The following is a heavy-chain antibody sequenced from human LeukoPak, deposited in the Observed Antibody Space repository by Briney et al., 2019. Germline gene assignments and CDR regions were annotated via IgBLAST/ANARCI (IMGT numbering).Heavy chain of an antibody. V-gene: IGHV3-30-3*01. J-gene: IGHJ4*02. CDR3: ARDCCGEWYYFDY. CDR2: ISYDGSNK. Sequence: PGGSLRLSCAVSGFTFSSYAMNWVRQAPGKGLEWVAVISYDGSNKYYADSVKGRFTISRDNSKNTLYLQMNSLRAEDTAVYYCARDCCGEWYYFDYWGQGILVTVSS. D-gene: IGHD3-10*01. CDR1: GFTFSSYA.